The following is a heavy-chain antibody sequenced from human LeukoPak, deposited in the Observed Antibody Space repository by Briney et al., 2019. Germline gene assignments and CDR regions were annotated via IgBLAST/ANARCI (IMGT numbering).Heavy chain of an antibody. D-gene: IGHD3-10*01. V-gene: IGHV4-39*01. CDR3: GYGSGSFRFFYGMEA. CDR2: IYYSGSA. J-gene: IGHJ6*02. Sequence: PSETLSLTCTVSGDSISSSSYYWAWIRQPPGKGLEWIGSIYYSGSAYYNPSLKSRVTISVDTSKNQFSLKLSSVSAADTAVYYCGYGSGSFRFFYGMEAWGQGTTVTVSS. CDR1: GDSISSSSYY.